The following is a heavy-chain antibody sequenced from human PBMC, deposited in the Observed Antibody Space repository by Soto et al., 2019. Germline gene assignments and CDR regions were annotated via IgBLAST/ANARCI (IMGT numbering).Heavy chain of an antibody. Sequence: SETLSLTCTVSGGSISSYYWSWIRQPPGEGLEWIGYIYYSGSTNYNPSLKSRVTISVDTSKNQFSLKLSSVTAADTAVYYCARDLSSCVFDYWGQGTLVTVSS. CDR2: IYYSGST. CDR3: ARDLSSCVFDY. D-gene: IGHD6-13*01. CDR1: GGSISSYY. V-gene: IGHV4-59*01. J-gene: IGHJ4*02.